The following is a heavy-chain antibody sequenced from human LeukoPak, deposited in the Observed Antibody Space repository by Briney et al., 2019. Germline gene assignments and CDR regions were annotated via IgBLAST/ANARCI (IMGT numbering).Heavy chain of an antibody. D-gene: IGHD4-17*01. CDR1: GFTFSSFG. J-gene: IGHJ1*01. V-gene: IGHV3-30*18. Sequence: GGSPRLSCAASGFTFSSFGTHWVRQAPGQGLEWVAVISFDGSNQYYADSVKGRFTIYRDNFKNTVYLQMNSLRAEETAVYYCAKSHPPTVTTEEGEYLQHWGQGTLVTVSS. CDR2: ISFDGSNQ. CDR3: AKSHPPTVTTEEGEYLQH.